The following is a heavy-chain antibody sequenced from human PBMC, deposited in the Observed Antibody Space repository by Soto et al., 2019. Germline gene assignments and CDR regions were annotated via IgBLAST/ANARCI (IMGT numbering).Heavy chain of an antibody. CDR3: ASKSIPCSVGSCYRGDAFDI. V-gene: IGHV3-53*04. J-gene: IGHJ3*02. CDR2: IYSGGST. D-gene: IGHD2-15*01. CDR1: GFTVISNY. Sequence: GGSLRLSCAASGFTVISNYMSWVLQAPGKGLEWVSVIYSGGSTYYAESVKGRFTISRHNLKNTLYFQMNSLRAEDTAVYYCASKSIPCSVGSCYRGDAFDIWGQGTMVTVSS.